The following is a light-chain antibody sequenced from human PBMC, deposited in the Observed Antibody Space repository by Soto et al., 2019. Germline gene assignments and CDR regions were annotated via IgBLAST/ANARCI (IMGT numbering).Light chain of an antibody. J-gene: IGLJ1*01. V-gene: IGLV2-14*01. Sequence: QSALTQPASVSGSPGRSITISCTGTSSDVGGYNYVSWYQQHPGKAPKLMICEVSNRPSGVSNRFSGSKSGNTASLTISGLQAEDEADYYCSSYTSSSTYVFGTGTKVTVL. CDR2: EVS. CDR1: SSDVGGYNY. CDR3: SSYTSSSTYV.